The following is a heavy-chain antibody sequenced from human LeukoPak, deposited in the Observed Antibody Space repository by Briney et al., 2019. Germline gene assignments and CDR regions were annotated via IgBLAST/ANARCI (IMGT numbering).Heavy chain of an antibody. CDR1: GGSISGYY. CDR3: ARQSNDYSDYTFES. V-gene: IGHV4-59*08. D-gene: IGHD4-11*01. Sequence: PSETLSLTCTVSGGSISGYYWSWIRQAPGKELEWIGYIFYSGNTRYNPSLKSRVTISIDTPKNQFSLKLSSVTAADSAVYYCARQSNDYSDYTFESWGQGTLVTVPS. J-gene: IGHJ4*02. CDR2: IFYSGNT.